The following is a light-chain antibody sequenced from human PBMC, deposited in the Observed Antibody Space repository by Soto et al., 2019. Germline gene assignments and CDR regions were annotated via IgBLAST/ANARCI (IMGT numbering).Light chain of an antibody. J-gene: IGKJ2*01. CDR3: QQYNPYSPYT. CDR1: QTVSSW. Sequence: DIQMTQFPSTLSASIGDRVTITCRASQTVSSWLVWYQQKPGKAPKLLIYKASNLETGVPSRFSGSGSGTEFTLTISSLQPDDFATYYCQQYNPYSPYTFGQGTRLEIK. V-gene: IGKV1-5*03. CDR2: KAS.